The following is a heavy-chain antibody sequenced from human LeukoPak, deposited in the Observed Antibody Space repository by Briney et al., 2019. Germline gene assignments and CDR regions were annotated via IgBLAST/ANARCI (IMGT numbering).Heavy chain of an antibody. CDR1: GFTFSSYA. D-gene: IGHD3-16*01. J-gene: IGHJ4*02. CDR3: AREGAHYYFDY. Sequence: GRSLRLSCAASGFTFSSYAMHWVRQAPGKGLEWVAVISYDGSNKYYADSVKGRFTISRDNPKNTLYLQMNSLRAEDTAVYYCAREGAHYYFDYWGQGTLVTVSS. V-gene: IGHV3-30-3*01. CDR2: ISYDGSNK.